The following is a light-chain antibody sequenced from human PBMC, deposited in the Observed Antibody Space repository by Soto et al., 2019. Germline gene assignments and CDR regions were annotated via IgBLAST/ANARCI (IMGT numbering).Light chain of an antibody. CDR3: QQRSNWPRIT. V-gene: IGKV3-15*01. Sequence: EIVMTQSPATLSVSPGDRATLSCMPSESVTSSLAWYQQKPGQPPRLLIYDTSTRATGIPARFSGSGSGTEFTLTINSLQSEDLAVYYCQQRSNWPRITFGQGTRLEI. J-gene: IGKJ5*01. CDR2: DTS. CDR1: ESVTSS.